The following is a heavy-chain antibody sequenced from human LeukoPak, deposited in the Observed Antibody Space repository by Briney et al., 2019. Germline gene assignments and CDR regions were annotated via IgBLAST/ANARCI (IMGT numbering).Heavy chain of an antibody. V-gene: IGHV3-30*18. Sequence: GRSLRLSCAASGFTFSSYGMHWVRPAPGKGLEWVAVISYDGSNNYYADSVKGRLTISRDNSTNTLYLQMNSLRAEDTAVYYCAKRGSYYDSSPIDYWGQGTLVTVSS. CDR1: GFTFSSYG. CDR3: AKRGSYYDSSPIDY. J-gene: IGHJ4*02. CDR2: ISYDGSNN. D-gene: IGHD3-22*01.